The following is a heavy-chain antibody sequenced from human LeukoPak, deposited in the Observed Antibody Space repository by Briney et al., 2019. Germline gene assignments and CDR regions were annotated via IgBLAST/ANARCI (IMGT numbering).Heavy chain of an antibody. J-gene: IGHJ3*02. CDR3: ARKTIVGATVDAFDI. D-gene: IGHD1-26*01. CDR1: GFTFDDYG. Sequence: GGSLRLSCAASGFTFDDYGMSWVRHAPGKGLEWVSGINWNGGSTGYADSVKGRFTISRDNSKNTLYLQMNSLRAEDTAVYYCARKTIVGATVDAFDIWGQGTMVTVSS. V-gene: IGHV3-20*04. CDR2: INWNGGST.